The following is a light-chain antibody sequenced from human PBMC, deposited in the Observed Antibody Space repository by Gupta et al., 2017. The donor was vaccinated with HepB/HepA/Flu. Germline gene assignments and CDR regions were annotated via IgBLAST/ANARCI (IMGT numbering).Light chain of an antibody. CDR1: SSDVGNYNR. Sequence: QSALTQPASVSGSPGQSITFSCTGTSSDVGNYNRVSWYQQRPGKAPKLMIFEVTKRPSGVSDRLSGSKSGNTASLTNSGLQAEDEADYHCCSYAGSSTYVFGTGTKVTVL. J-gene: IGLJ1*01. CDR2: EVT. V-gene: IGLV2-23*02. CDR3: CSYAGSSTYV.